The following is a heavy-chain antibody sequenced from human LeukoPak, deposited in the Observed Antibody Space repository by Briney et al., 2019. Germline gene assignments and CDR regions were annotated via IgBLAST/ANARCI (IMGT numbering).Heavy chain of an antibody. V-gene: IGHV3-21*01. J-gene: IGHJ4*02. CDR3: ARGGYYGSGTYSHLDY. Sequence: PGGSLRLSCAASGFTFSNYSMNWVRQAPGKGLEWVSSINSYSSDIYYADSVKGRSTISRDNAKNSLYLQMNSLRAEDTAVYYCARGGYYGSGTYSHLDYWGQGTLVTVSS. D-gene: IGHD3-10*01. CDR2: INSYSSDI. CDR1: GFTFSNYS.